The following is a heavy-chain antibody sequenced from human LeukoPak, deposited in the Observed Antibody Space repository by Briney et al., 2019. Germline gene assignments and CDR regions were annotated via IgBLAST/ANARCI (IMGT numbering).Heavy chain of an antibody. J-gene: IGHJ4*02. D-gene: IGHD2-2*01. Sequence: SETLSLTCTVSGGSISSGGYYWSWIRQHPGKGLEWIGYIYYSGSTNYNPSLKSRVTISVDTSKNQFSLKLSSVTAADTAVYYCASVKRQLGYCSSTSCPLDYWGQGTLVTVSS. CDR1: GGSISSGGYY. CDR2: IYYSGST. V-gene: IGHV4-61*08. CDR3: ASVKRQLGYCSSTSCPLDY.